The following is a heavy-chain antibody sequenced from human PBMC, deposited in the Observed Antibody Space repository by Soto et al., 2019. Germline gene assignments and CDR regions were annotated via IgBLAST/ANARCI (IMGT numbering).Heavy chain of an antibody. CDR1: GYTFTSYY. J-gene: IGHJ4*02. D-gene: IGHD4-4*01. Sequence: GASVKVSCKASGYTFTSYYMHWVRQAPGQGLEWMGIINPSGGSTSYAQKFQGRVTMTRDTSTSTVYMELSSLRSEDTAVYYCARECATVTREYYFDYWGQGTLVTVSS. V-gene: IGHV1-46*01. CDR3: ARECATVTREYYFDY. CDR2: INPSGGST.